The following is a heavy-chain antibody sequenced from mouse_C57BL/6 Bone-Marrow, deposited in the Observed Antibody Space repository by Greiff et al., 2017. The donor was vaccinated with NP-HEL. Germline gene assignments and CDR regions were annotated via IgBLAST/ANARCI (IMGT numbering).Heavy chain of an antibody. J-gene: IGHJ3*01. CDR1: GFNIQDDY. Sequence: EVKLMESGAELVRPGASVKLSCTASGFNIQDDYMHWVKQRPEQGLEWIGWIDPENGDTEYASKFQGKATITADTSSNTAYLQLSSLTSEDTAVYYCTTYYPPFAYWGQGTLVTVSA. D-gene: IGHD1-1*01. CDR3: TTYYPPFAY. V-gene: IGHV14-4*01. CDR2: IDPENGDT.